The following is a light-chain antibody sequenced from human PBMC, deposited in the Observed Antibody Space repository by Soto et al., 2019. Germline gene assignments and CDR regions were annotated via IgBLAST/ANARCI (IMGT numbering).Light chain of an antibody. CDR3: TSYSRGSTRWV. V-gene: IGLV2-14*01. J-gene: IGLJ3*02. CDR1: SSDVGGYDY. CDR2: EVS. Sequence: QSVLTQPASVSGSPGQSITISCTGTSSDVGGYDYVSWYQQHPGKAPKLMIYEVSYRPSGVSSRFSGSKSGNTASLTISGLQTEDEADYYCTSYSRGSTRWVFGGGTKLTVL.